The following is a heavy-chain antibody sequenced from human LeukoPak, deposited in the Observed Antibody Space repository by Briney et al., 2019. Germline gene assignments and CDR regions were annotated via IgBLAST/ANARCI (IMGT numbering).Heavy chain of an antibody. D-gene: IGHD3-9*01. J-gene: IGHJ2*01. V-gene: IGHV1-18*01. CDR2: ISAYNGDT. Sequence: ASVKVSCKASGYTFTSYGISWVRQAPGQGLEWMGWISAYNGDTNYAQKPQGRVTMTTDTSTSTAYMELRSLRSDDTAVYYCARAILGDWYFDLWGRGTLVTVSS. CDR3: ARAILGDWYFDL. CDR1: GYTFTSYG.